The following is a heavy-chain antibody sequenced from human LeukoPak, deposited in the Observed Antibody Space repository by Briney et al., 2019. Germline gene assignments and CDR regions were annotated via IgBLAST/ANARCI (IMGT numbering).Heavy chain of an antibody. V-gene: IGHV3-48*03. J-gene: IGHJ4*02. CDR1: GFTFNNYE. Sequence: GGSLRLSCTASGFTFNNYEFNWVRQAPGKGLEWLSYISISGTIIYYAGSVKGRFTISRDNAKNSLCLQMNSLRAEDTAVYYCARRGDYFDYWGQGTLVTVSS. CDR3: ARRGDYFDY. CDR2: ISISGTII. D-gene: IGHD4-17*01.